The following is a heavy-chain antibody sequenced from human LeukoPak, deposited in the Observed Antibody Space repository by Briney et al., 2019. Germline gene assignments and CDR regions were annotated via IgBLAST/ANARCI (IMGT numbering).Heavy chain of an antibody. CDR1: GYSFTSYW. Sequence: GESLKISCKGSGYSFTSYWIGWVRQMPGKGLEWMGIIYPGDSDTRYSPSFQGQVTISADKSISTAYLQWSSLKASDTAMYYCARQTELDYYEPWGAFDIWGQGTMVTVSS. CDR2: IYPGDSDT. D-gene: IGHD3-22*01. CDR3: ARQTELDYYEPWGAFDI. J-gene: IGHJ3*02. V-gene: IGHV5-51*01.